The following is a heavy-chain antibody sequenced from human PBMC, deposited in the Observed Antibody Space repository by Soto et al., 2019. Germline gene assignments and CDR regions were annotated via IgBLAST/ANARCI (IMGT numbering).Heavy chain of an antibody. V-gene: IGHV1-69*19. CDR2: IIPMFVKA. CDR3: AGAPLRYFDGRSV. CDR1: GGTFSRYA. Sequence: VQLVQSGAEVKKPGSSVKVSCKASGGTFSRYAISWVRQAPGHGLEWMGGIIPMFVKAKYAQKFQDRVTITAYGSTSTAYMDLSSLGSEDRAVYYCAGAPLRYFDGRSVWGQGTLVTVSS. J-gene: IGHJ4*02. D-gene: IGHD3-9*01.